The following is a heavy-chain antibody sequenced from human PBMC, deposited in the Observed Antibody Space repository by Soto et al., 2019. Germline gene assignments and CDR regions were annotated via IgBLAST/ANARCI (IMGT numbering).Heavy chain of an antibody. CDR1: GFPFSSYA. D-gene: IGHD1-26*01. J-gene: IGHJ5*02. CDR3: ARSSGSSGLDP. CDR2: ISYDGSNK. Sequence: PGGSLRLSCAASGFPFSSYAMHLVRPAPGKGLEWVAVISYDGSNKYYADSVKGRFTISRDNSKNTLYLQMNSLRAEDTAVYYCARSSGSSGLDPWGQGTLVTVS. V-gene: IGHV3-30-3*01.